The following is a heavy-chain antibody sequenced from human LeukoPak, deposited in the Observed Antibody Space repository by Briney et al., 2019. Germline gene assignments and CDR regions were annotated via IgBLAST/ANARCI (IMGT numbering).Heavy chain of an antibody. Sequence: GGSLRLSCAASGFTFSTFSMNWVRQTPGKGLERVSAISGSGSDICYADSVKGRFTISRDNPKRSLYLQMNSLRAEDTAVYYCARRTFPNDAFDVWGQGTVVTVSS. CDR1: GFTFSTFS. D-gene: IGHD1-7*01. J-gene: IGHJ3*01. CDR3: ARRTFPNDAFDV. CDR2: ISGSGSDI. V-gene: IGHV3-21*01.